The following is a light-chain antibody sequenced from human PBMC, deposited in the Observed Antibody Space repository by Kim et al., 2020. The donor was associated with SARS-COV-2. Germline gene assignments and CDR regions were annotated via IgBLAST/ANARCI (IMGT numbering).Light chain of an antibody. CDR2: ENN. J-gene: IGLJ2*01. CDR3: QSYDASLSGSI. Sequence: QTVTIACDGSSSNSGAGYDVHWYQQFPGKAPRLLIRENNNRPSGVPDRFSGSKSGTSASLAITGLQAEDEADYYCQSYDASLSGSIFGGGTKVTVL. CDR1: SSNSGAGYD. V-gene: IGLV1-40*01.